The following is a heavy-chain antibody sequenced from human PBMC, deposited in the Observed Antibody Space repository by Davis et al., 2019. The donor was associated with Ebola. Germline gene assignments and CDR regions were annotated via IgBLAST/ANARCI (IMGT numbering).Heavy chain of an antibody. CDR3: AKDLADTAMGAQSDY. J-gene: IGHJ4*02. D-gene: IGHD5-18*01. CDR2: ISCSGGST. V-gene: IGHV3-23*01. CDR1: GITFSSYA. Sequence: GESLKISCAASGITFSSYAMSWGRPAPGKGLEWVSAISCSGGSTYYADSVKGRFTISRDNSKNNLYLQMNSLGAEDTAVYYCAKDLADTAMGAQSDYWGQGTLVTVSS.